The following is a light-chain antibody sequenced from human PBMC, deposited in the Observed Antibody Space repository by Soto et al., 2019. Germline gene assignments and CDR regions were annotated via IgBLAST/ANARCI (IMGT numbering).Light chain of an antibody. V-gene: IGKV3-20*01. CDR2: DAS. J-gene: IGKJ1*01. CDR3: QQYGSSRT. CDR1: QSFSSND. Sequence: EIVLTQSPGTLSLSPGERATLSCRASQSFSSNDLAWYQQKPGQAPRLLIYDASSRATGIPDRFSGSGSGTDFTLTSSRLEPEDFAVYYCQQYGSSRTFGQGTRVEIK.